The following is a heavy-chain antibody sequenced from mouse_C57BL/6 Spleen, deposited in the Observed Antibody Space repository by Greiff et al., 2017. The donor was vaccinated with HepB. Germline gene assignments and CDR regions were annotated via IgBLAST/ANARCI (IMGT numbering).Heavy chain of an antibody. J-gene: IGHJ3*01. CDR1: GFTFSSYA. CDR2: ISDGGSYT. V-gene: IGHV5-4*01. D-gene: IGHD3-2*02. CDR3: ARDGLRLPFAY. Sequence: EVKVVESGGGLVKPGGSLKLSCAASGFTFSSYAMSWVRQTPEKRLEWVATISDGGSYTYYPDNVKGRFTISRDNAKNNLYLQMSHLKSEDTAMYYCARDGLRLPFAYWGQGTLVTVSA.